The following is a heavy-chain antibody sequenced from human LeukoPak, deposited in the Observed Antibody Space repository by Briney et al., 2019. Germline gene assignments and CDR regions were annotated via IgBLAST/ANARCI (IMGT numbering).Heavy chain of an antibody. CDR2: INAGNGNT. J-gene: IGHJ4*02. CDR1: GYTFTIYA. Sequence: GASVKVSCKASGYTFTIYAMHWVRQAPGQRLEWIGWINAGNGNTKYSQKFQGRVTITRDTSASTAYMELSSLRSEDTAVYCCARGLYLLVGVVMGFDYWGQGTLVTVSS. V-gene: IGHV1-3*01. D-gene: IGHD3-3*01. CDR3: ARGLYLLVGVVMGFDY.